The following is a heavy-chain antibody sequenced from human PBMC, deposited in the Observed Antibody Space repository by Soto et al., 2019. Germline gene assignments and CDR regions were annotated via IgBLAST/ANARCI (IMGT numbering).Heavy chain of an antibody. V-gene: IGHV1-18*01. Sequence: QVQLVQSGPEVKKPGASVKVSCKASGYTFINYAITWVRQAPGQGLEWMGWINTYNGNTNYAENLQGRATMTTDTSTNTAYMEVRSLRSDDTAVYYCATSPRGAMATDWGQGTLVTVSS. J-gene: IGHJ4*02. CDR1: GYTFINYA. D-gene: IGHD5-12*01. CDR3: ATSPRGAMATD. CDR2: INTYNGNT.